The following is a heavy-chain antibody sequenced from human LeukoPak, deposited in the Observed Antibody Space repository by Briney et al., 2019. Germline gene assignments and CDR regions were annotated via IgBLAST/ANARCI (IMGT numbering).Heavy chain of an antibody. CDR2: IWYDGSNE. Sequence: GRSLRLSCAASGFIFSSYGMHWVRKAPGKGLEWVAVIWYDGSNEYYADSVKGRFTISRDNSKNTLYLQMNSMRVEDTAVYYCAGRQGAVAGTSAFDMWGQGTMVTVSS. CDR3: AGRQGAVAGTSAFDM. CDR1: GFIFSSYG. D-gene: IGHD6-19*01. V-gene: IGHV3-33*01. J-gene: IGHJ3*02.